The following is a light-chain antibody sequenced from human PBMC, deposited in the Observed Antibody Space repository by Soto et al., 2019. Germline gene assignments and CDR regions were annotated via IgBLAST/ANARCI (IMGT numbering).Light chain of an antibody. CDR1: SSDVGSHNF. CDR2: EVT. J-gene: IGLJ3*02. CDR3: CSYAGNTTWV. V-gene: IGLV2-23*02. Sequence: QSALTQPASVSGSPGQSITISCTGTSSDVGSHNFVSWYQQRPGKAPKLMIFEVTNRPSGVSSRFSASKSGNTASLTISGVQAEDEADYYCCSYAGNTTWVFGGWTKLTVL.